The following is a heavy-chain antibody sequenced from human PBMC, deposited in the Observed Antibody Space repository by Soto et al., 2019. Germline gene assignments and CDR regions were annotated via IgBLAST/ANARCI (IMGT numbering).Heavy chain of an antibody. CDR3: AKGDSSGFEYFQH. J-gene: IGHJ1*01. Sequence: GGSLRLSCAASGFTFNSYAMSWVRQAPGKGLEWVAVISYDGSNKYYADSVKGRFTISRDNSKNTLYLQMNSLRAEDTAVYYCAKGDSSGFEYFQHWGQGTLVTVSS. D-gene: IGHD6-19*01. CDR1: GFTFNSYA. V-gene: IGHV3-30*18. CDR2: ISYDGSNK.